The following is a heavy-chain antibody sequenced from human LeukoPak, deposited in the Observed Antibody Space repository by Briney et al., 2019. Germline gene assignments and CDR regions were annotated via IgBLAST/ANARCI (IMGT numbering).Heavy chain of an antibody. CDR3: ARDDIVVVPAAIRAYYYGMDV. D-gene: IGHD2-2*02. CDR1: GYTFTGYY. J-gene: IGHJ6*02. Sequence: ASVKVSCKASGYTFTGYYIHWVRQAPGQGLEWMGWINPNSGGTNYAQKFQGRVTMTRDTSISTAYMELSRLRSDDTAVYYCARDDIVVVPAAIRAYYYGMDVWGQGTTVTVSS. CDR2: INPNSGGT. V-gene: IGHV1-2*02.